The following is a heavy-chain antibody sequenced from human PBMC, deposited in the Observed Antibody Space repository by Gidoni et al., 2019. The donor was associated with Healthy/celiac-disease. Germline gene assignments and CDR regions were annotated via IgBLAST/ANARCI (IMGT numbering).Heavy chain of an antibody. V-gene: IGHV3-33*01. Sequence: QVQLVESGGGVVQPGRSLRLSCAASGFTFSSYGMHWVRQAPGKGLEWVAVRWYDGSNKYYADSVKGRFTISRDNSKNTLYLQMNSLRAEDTAVYYCARSFGEFYYYYYGMDVWGQGTTVTVSS. CDR3: ARSFGEFYYYYYGMDV. CDR1: GFTFSSYG. D-gene: IGHD3-10*01. J-gene: IGHJ6*02. CDR2: RWYDGSNK.